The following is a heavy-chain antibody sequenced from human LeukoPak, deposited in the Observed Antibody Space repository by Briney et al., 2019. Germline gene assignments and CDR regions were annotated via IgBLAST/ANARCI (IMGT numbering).Heavy chain of an antibody. D-gene: IGHD3-3*01. CDR1: GGSFSGYY. J-gene: IGHJ5*02. CDR3: AGEAFWSGYYNHNWFDP. V-gene: IGHV4-34*01. Sequence: PSETLSLTCAVYGGSFSGYYWSWIRQPPGKGLEWIGEINHSGSTNYNPSLKSRVTISVDTSKNQFSLKLSSVTAADTAVYYCAGEAFWSGYYNHNWFDPWGQGTLVTVSS. CDR2: INHSGST.